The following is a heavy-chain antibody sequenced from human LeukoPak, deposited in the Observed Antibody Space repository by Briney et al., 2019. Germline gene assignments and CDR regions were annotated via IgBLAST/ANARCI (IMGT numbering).Heavy chain of an antibody. J-gene: IGHJ4*02. D-gene: IGHD1-14*01. CDR3: ARVYNNNYFDH. CDR2: IKEDGSEK. CDR1: GFTFNIYW. Sequence: GGSLRLSCAASGFTFNIYWMSWVRQAPGKGLEWVANIKEDGSEKYYVDSVKGRFTISRDNAKKSLYLQMSSLRAEDTAVYYCARVYNNNYFDHWGQGTLVTVSS. V-gene: IGHV3-7*03.